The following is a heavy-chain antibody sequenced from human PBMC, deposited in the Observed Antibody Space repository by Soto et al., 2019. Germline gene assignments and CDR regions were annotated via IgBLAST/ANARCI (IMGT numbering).Heavy chain of an antibody. J-gene: IGHJ4*02. CDR2: IDPGNSYT. D-gene: IGHD6-25*01. CDR3: ARHAALGPMPCDY. Sequence: GESLKISCKGSGYTFTTYWITWVRQTPGKGLEWMGRIDPGNSYTSYNPSFQGHVTLSADMSISTAYLQWSGLRASDTAMYYCARHAALGPMPCDYGGQGALVKVSS. V-gene: IGHV5-10-1*01. CDR1: GYTFTTYW.